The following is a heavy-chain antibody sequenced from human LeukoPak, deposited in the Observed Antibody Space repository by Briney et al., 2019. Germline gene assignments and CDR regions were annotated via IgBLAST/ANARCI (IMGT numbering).Heavy chain of an antibody. CDR3: ARGYYHFWSGYYTHFDY. V-gene: IGHV4-34*01. CDR1: GGSFSGYY. CDR2: INHSGST. Sequence: SETLSLTCAVYGGSFSGYYWSWIRQPPGKGLEWIGEINHSGSTNYNPSLKSRVTISVDTSKNLSSLKLSSGTAADTAVYYCARGYYHFWSGYYTHFDYWGQGTLVTVSS. J-gene: IGHJ4*02. D-gene: IGHD3-3*01.